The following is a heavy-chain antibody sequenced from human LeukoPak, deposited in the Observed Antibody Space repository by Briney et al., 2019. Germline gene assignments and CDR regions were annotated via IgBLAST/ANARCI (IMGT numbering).Heavy chain of an antibody. CDR2: IYSDGST. Sequence: GGSLRLSCAASRFTVSSNYMSWVRQAPGKGLEWVSEIYSDGSTYYAASVKGRFSISRDNSKNTVYLQMSSLRAEDTAIYYCARELREHGVFDIWGQETMVTVSS. CDR3: ARELREHGVFDI. CDR1: RFTVSSNY. D-gene: IGHD1-26*01. V-gene: IGHV3-53*01. J-gene: IGHJ3*02.